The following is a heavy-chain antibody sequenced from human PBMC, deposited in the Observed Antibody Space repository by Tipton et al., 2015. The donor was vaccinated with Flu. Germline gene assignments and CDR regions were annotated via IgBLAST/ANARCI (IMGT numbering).Heavy chain of an antibody. D-gene: IGHD2-15*01. CDR3: ARNKVLVGAVEASYFDY. CDR1: GASISSYY. Sequence: GLVKPSETLSLTCTVSGASISSYYWTWIRQPPGKGLEWIGYIYYTGSTNYNPYLKSRITMSVDTSKNEFSLKLSSLTAADTAVYYCARNKVLVGAVEASYFDYWGQGALVTVSS. V-gene: IGHV4-59*12. J-gene: IGHJ4*02. CDR2: IYYTGST.